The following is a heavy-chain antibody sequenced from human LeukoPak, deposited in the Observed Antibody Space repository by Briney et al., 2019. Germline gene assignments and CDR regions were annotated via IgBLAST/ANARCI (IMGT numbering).Heavy chain of an antibody. CDR2: INHSGST. CDR1: GGSFSGYY. J-gene: IGHJ4*02. V-gene: IGHV4-34*01. Sequence: PSETLSLTCAVYGGSFSGYYWSWIRQPPGKGLEWIGEINHSGSTNYNPSLKSRVTISVDTSKNQFSLKLSSVTAADTAVYYCVGSGSYFAYWGQGTLVTVSS. CDR3: VGSGSYFAY. D-gene: IGHD1-26*01.